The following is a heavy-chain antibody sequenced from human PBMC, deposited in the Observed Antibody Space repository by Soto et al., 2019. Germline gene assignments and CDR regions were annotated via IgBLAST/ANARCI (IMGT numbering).Heavy chain of an antibody. CDR1: GYTFTSYD. V-gene: IGHV1-8*01. CDR3: ARRGRYFDWLLARDAFDI. Sequence: GASVKVSCKASGYTFTSYDINWVRQATGQGLEWMGWMNPNSGNTGCAQKFQGRVTMTRNTSISTAYMELSSLRSEDTAVYYCARRGRYFDWLLARDAFDIWGQGTMVTVSS. D-gene: IGHD3-9*01. J-gene: IGHJ3*02. CDR2: MNPNSGNT.